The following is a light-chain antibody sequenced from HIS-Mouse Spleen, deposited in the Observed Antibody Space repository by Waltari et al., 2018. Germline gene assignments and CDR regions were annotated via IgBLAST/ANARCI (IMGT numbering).Light chain of an antibody. Sequence: QSALTQPASVSGSPGQSITMSCTGTSSDVGSYNLVSWYQQRPGKAPKLMIYEGSKRPSGVSNRFSGSKSGNTASLTISGLQAEDEADYYCCSYAGSSTLVFGGGTKLTVL. CDR1: SSDVGSYNL. J-gene: IGLJ2*01. CDR2: EGS. V-gene: IGLV2-23*01. CDR3: CSYAGSSTLV.